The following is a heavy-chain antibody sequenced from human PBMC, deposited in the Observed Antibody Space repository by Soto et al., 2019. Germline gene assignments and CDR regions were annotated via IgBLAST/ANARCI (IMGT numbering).Heavy chain of an antibody. CDR1: GFTFTSSA. Sequence: GASVKVSCKASGFTFTSSAVQWVRQARGQRLEWIGWIVVGSGNTNYAQKFQERVTITRDMSTSTAYMELSSLRSEDTAVYYCAADGSSMIVVPSLLESWGQGTLVTVSS. CDR3: AADGSSMIVVPSLLES. CDR2: IVVGSGNT. J-gene: IGHJ4*02. D-gene: IGHD3-22*01. V-gene: IGHV1-58*01.